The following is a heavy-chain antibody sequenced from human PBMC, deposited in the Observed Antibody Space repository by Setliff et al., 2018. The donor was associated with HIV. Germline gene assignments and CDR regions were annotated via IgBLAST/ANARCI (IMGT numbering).Heavy chain of an antibody. V-gene: IGHV4-38-2*02. J-gene: IGHJ4*02. CDR2: IYHSGIT. Sequence: SETLSLTCTVSGSSVSSASYWGWIRQPPGKGLEWIGSIYHSGITYYDPSLKSRVTISVDTSQNQFSLKLSSVTAADTAIYYCARRIYGNNPYFDYWSQGTLVTVSS. CDR3: ARRIYGNNPYFDY. CDR1: GSSVSSASY. D-gene: IGHD4-17*01.